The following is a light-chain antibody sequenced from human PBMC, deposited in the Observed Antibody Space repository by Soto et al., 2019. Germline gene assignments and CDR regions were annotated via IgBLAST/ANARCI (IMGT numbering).Light chain of an antibody. J-gene: IGLJ1*01. CDR1: SSDVAGYDY. Sequence: QSALTQPASVSVSPGQSITISCTGSSSDVAGYDYVSWYQHHPGKAPKLMIHNVSNRPSGVSNRFSGSKSGNTASLTISGLQAEDEADYYCSSYTSSSTPYVFGTGTKLTVL. V-gene: IGLV2-14*03. CDR3: SSYTSSSTPYV. CDR2: NVS.